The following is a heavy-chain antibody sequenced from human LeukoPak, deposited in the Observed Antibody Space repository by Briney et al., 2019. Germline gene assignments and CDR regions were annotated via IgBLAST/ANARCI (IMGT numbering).Heavy chain of an antibody. CDR2: ISYDGSNK. J-gene: IGHJ3*02. CDR3: ARDSAKTTSDSAFDI. Sequence: GGSLRLSCAASGFTFSIYAIHWVRQAPGKGLEWVAVISYDGSNKFYADSVKGRFTISRDNSKNTVFLQMSSLGADDTAVYSCARDSAKTTSDSAFDIWGQGTMVTVSS. CDR1: GFTFSIYA. D-gene: IGHD1/OR15-1a*01. V-gene: IGHV3-30-3*01.